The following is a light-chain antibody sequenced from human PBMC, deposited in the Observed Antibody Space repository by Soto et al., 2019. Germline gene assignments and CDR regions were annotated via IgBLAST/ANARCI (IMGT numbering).Light chain of an antibody. J-gene: IGKJ4*01. CDR2: DAS. CDR3: QQRSEWPLT. CDR1: QSISSY. V-gene: IGKV3-11*01. Sequence: EIVLTQSPATLSLSPGERATLSCRASQSISSYLGWYQQKPGQAPRLLIYDASNWATGIPVRFSGSGSGTDFTLTISSLEPEDFAVYYCQQRSEWPLTFGGGTRVEIK.